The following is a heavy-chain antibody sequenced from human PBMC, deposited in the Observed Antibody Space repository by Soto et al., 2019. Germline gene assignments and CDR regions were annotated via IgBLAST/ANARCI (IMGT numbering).Heavy chain of an antibody. CDR2: IIPIFGTA. CDR1: GGTFSSYA. Sequence: GASVKVSCKASGGTFSSYAISWVRQAPGQGLEWMGGIIPIFGTANYAQKFQGRVTITADESTSTAYMELSSLRSEDTAVYYCARDQGRYGDYEVGYYGMDVWGQGTTVTVSS. CDR3: ARDQGRYGDYEVGYYGMDV. V-gene: IGHV1-69*13. D-gene: IGHD4-17*01. J-gene: IGHJ6*02.